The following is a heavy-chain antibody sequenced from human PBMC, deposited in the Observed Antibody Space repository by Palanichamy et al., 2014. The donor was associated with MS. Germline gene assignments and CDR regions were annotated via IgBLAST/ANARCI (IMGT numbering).Heavy chain of an antibody. V-gene: IGHV3-7*01. J-gene: IGHJ4*02. CDR1: GFTFRTFW. CDR2: SKGRVEVNK. CDR3: ARDVYWHNFDS. D-gene: IGHD2-15*01. Sequence: EVQLVESGGGLVQPGGSLTLSCAASGFTFRTFWMTWVRQAPGKGLEWVANSKGRVEVNKYYVDSVKGRFTISRDNAKNSLYLQMNSLRAEDTAVYYCARDVYWHNFDSWGQGTQVTVSS.